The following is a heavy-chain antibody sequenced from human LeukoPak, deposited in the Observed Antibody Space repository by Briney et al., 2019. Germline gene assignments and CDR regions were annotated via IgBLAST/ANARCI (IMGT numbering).Heavy chain of an antibody. V-gene: IGHV3-7*01. D-gene: IGHD6-19*01. CDR2: IKQDGSQK. CDR3: AAQRAVGFDY. J-gene: IGHJ4*02. Sequence: GGSLRLSCAASGFTFSTYFMTWVRQAPGKGLEWVANIKQDGSQKYYVDSVQGRFTISRDNAKNSLYLQMNSLRAEDTAVYYCAAQRAVGFDYWGQGTLVTVSS. CDR1: GFTFSTYF.